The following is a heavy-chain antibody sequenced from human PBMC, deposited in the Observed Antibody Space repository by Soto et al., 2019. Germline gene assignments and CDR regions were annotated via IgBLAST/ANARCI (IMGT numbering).Heavy chain of an antibody. CDR1: GFTVSGKRY. Sequence: GGSLRLSCAALGFTVSGKRYVAWVRQAPGKGLEWISALYDVDGTFYADSVKGRFTTSSDSSKTTVCLQMNGLRPDDTAVYYCASWHEREHAYDVWGRGTTVTVSS. CDR3: ASWHEREHAYDV. CDR2: LYDVDGT. J-gene: IGHJ3*01. V-gene: IGHV3-53*01. D-gene: IGHD1-1*01.